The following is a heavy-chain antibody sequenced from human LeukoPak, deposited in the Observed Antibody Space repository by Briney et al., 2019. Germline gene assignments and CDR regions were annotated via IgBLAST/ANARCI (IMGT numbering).Heavy chain of an antibody. V-gene: IGHV4-4*02. D-gene: IGHD6-19*01. Sequence: SGTLSLTCAVSGGSISSSNWWSWVRQPPGKGLEWIGEIYHSGSTNYNPSLKSRVTISVDKSKNQFSLKLSSVTAADTAVYYCASGDSSGWYYFDYWGQGTLVTVSS. CDR3: ASGDSSGWYYFDY. CDR1: GGSISSSNW. CDR2: IYHSGST. J-gene: IGHJ4*02.